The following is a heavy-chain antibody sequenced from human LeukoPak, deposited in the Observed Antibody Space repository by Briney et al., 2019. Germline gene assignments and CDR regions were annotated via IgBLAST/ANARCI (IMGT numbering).Heavy chain of an antibody. J-gene: IGHJ3*02. CDR1: EFTFSSYG. CDR3: AKDRGLWFGELLQPADAFDI. D-gene: IGHD3-10*01. CDR2: IWYDGSNK. V-gene: IGHV3-30*02. Sequence: GGSLRLSCAASEFTFSSYGMHWVRQAPGKGLEWVAVIWYDGSNKYYADSVKGRFTISRDNSKNTLYLEMNSLRDEDTAVYYCAKDRGLWFGELLQPADAFDIWGQGTLVTVSS.